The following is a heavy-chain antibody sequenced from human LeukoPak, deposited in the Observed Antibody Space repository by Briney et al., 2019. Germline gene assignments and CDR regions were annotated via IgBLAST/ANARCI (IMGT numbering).Heavy chain of an antibody. Sequence: ASVKVSCKASGYTFTGYYMHWVRQAPGQGLEWMGWINPNSGGTNYAQKFQGRVTMTRDTSISTAYMELSRLRSDDTAVYYCARDRSSGWLYYYGMDVWGQGTTVTVSS. V-gene: IGHV1-2*02. CDR3: ARDRSSGWLYYYGMDV. D-gene: IGHD6-19*01. J-gene: IGHJ6*02. CDR1: GYTFTGYY. CDR2: INPNSGGT.